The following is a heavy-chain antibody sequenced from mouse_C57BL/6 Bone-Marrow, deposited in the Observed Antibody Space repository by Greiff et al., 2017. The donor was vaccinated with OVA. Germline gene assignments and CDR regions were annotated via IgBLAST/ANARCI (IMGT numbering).Heavy chain of an antibody. CDR3: ARGDWDDY. Sequence: VQLQQSGPELVKPGASVKISCKASGYTFTGYYMNWVKQSHGKSLEWIGDINPNNGGTSYNQKFKGKATLTVDKSSSTAYMELRSLTSEDAAVYYCARGDWDDYWGQGTTLTVSS. CDR1: GYTFTGYY. J-gene: IGHJ2*01. V-gene: IGHV1-26*01. D-gene: IGHD4-1*01. CDR2: INPNNGGT.